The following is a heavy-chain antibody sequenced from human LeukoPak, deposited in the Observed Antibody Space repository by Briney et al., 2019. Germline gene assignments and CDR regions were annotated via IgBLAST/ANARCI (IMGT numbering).Heavy chain of an antibody. CDR1: GYTFTSYY. D-gene: IGHD2-2*01. J-gene: IGHJ3*02. V-gene: IGHV1-46*01. CDR3: AREADLAENEAGSTFDI. CDR2: INPSGGST. Sequence: GASVKVSCKASGYTFTSYYMHWVRHAPGQGLEWMEIINPSGGSTSYAQKFQGRVTMTRDMSTSTVYMELSSLRSEDTAVYYCAREADLAENEAGSTFDIWGQGTMVTVSS.